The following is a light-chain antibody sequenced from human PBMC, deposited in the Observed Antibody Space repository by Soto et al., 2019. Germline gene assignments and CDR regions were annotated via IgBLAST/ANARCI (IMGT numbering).Light chain of an antibody. CDR1: QSVLYSSNNKNY. CDR3: QQYYSTPYT. V-gene: IGKV4-1*01. Sequence: DIVMTQSPDSLAVSLGERATINCKTSQSVLYSSNNKNYLVWYQQKPGQPPKLLIDSASTRESGVPNRFSGSESGTDFTLTISKLQAEDVAVYYCQQYYSTPYTFGQGTKLEIK. CDR2: SAS. J-gene: IGKJ2*01.